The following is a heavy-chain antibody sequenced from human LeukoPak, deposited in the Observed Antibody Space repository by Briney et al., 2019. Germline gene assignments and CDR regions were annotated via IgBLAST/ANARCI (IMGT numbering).Heavy chain of an antibody. CDR2: IYYSGST. Sequence: SETLSLTCTVSGGSISSSSYYWGWIRQPPGKGLEWIGSIYYSGSTYYNPYLKSRVTISVDTSKNQFSLKLSSVTAADTAVYYCARVPPPYNWNYVDYWGQGTLVTVSS. D-gene: IGHD1-20*01. V-gene: IGHV4-39*07. J-gene: IGHJ4*02. CDR1: GGSISSSSYY. CDR3: ARVPPPYNWNYVDY.